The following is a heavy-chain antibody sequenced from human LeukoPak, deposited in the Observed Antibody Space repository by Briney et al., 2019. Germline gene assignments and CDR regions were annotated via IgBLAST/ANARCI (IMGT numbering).Heavy chain of an antibody. Sequence: PGGSLRLSCAASGFTFSSYGIHWVRQAPGKGLEWVAVISYDGGNTYYADSVKGRFTISRDNSKNTLYLQMNSLRTEDTAVYYCAKDRRSGYSYGYSWFDPWGQGTLVTVSS. J-gene: IGHJ5*02. V-gene: IGHV3-30*18. CDR1: GFTFSSYG. CDR3: AKDRRSGYSYGYSWFDP. D-gene: IGHD5-18*01. CDR2: ISYDGGNT.